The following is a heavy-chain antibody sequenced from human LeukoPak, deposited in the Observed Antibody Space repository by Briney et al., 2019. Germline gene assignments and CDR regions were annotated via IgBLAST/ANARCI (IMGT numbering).Heavy chain of an antibody. CDR3: ARGEVATIKLDDAFDI. V-gene: IGHV3-23*01. J-gene: IGHJ3*02. Sequence: GGSLRLSCAASGFTFSSYAMTWVRQAPGEGLEWVSTIRGGGGSTYYADSVKGRFTISRDNSKNTLYLQMNSLRAEDTAVYYCARGEVATIKLDDAFDIWGQGTMVTVSS. CDR2: IRGGGGST. D-gene: IGHD5-24*01. CDR1: GFTFSSYA.